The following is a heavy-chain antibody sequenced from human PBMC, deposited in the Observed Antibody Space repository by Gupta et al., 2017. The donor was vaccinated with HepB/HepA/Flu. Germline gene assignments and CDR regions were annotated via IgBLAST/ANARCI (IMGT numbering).Heavy chain of an antibody. CDR1: GFSLSTGGVG. V-gene: IGHV2-5*01. J-gene: IGHJ4*02. CDR3: VDRKDAWGYINGWFYCDS. D-gene: IGHD6-19*01. CDR2: IYWNDDK. Sequence: HITLKESGPPLVKPTQTLTLTCTFSGFSLSTGGVGVAWIRQPPGKALEWLALIYWNDDKNYSPSLRSRLTITKDTSKNQVVLTVTNMDPVDTATDYCVDRKDAWGYINGWFYCDSWGQGNRVTVSS.